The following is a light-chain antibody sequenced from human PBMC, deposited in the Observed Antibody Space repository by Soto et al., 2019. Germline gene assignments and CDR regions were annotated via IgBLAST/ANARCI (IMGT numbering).Light chain of an antibody. CDR2: GAS. CDR3: QHYGSSPRWP. V-gene: IGKV3-20*01. J-gene: IGKJ1*01. Sequence: EIMLTQSPATLSFSLGETDTLPCRASQNVANYLDWYQQKSGQAPRLLIYGASSRATGIPDRFSGSGSGTDFTLTISRLEPEDFVVYYCQHYGSSPRWPFGQGTKVDIK. CDR1: QNVANY.